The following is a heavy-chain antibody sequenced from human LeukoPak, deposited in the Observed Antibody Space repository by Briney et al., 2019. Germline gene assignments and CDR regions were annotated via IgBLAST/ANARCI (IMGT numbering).Heavy chain of an antibody. J-gene: IGHJ6*04. D-gene: IGHD3-10*02. V-gene: IGHV3-48*04. Sequence: GGSLRLSCAASGFTFSTYSMNWVRQAPGKGLEWVSYISSSGSTVYYADSVKGRFTISRDNAKNSLYLQMNSLRAEDTAVYYCAELGITMIGGVWGKGTTVTISS. CDR1: GFTFSTYS. CDR3: AELGITMIGGV. CDR2: ISSSGSTV.